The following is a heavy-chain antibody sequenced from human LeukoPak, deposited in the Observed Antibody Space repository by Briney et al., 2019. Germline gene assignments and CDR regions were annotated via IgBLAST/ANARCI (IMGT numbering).Heavy chain of an antibody. J-gene: IGHJ4*02. Sequence: SVKVSCKASGYTFTSYYMHWVRQAPGQGLEWMGGIIPIFGTANYAQKFQGRVTITADKSTSTAYMELSSLRSEDTAVYYCARVKDFDWLRAGYYFDYWGQGTLVTVSS. D-gene: IGHD3-9*01. CDR1: GYTFTSYY. V-gene: IGHV1-69*06. CDR2: IIPIFGTA. CDR3: ARVKDFDWLRAGYYFDY.